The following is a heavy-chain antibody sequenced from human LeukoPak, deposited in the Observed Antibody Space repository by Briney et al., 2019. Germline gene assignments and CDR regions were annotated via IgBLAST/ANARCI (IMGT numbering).Heavy chain of an antibody. CDR1: GGSFSGYY. CDR2: INHSGST. CDR3: ASPNSLACGGDCANHDAFDI. J-gene: IGHJ3*02. Sequence: SETLSLTCAVYGGSFSGYYWSWIRQPPGKGLEWIGEINHSGSTNYNPSLKSRVTISVDTSKNQFSLKLSSVTAADTAVYYCASPNSLACGGDCANHDAFDIWGQGTMVTVSS. D-gene: IGHD2-21*02. V-gene: IGHV4-34*01.